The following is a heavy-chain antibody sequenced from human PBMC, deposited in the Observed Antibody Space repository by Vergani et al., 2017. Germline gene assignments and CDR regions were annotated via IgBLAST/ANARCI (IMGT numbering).Heavy chain of an antibody. CDR1: GYSFTNYW. V-gene: IGHV5-51*01. CDR2: IHPADSDT. CDR3: ARLYGRDSSGSKYFDY. Sequence: EVQLVQSGAEVKKPGESLKISCQISGYSFTNYWIGCVRQMPGKGLEWMGIIHPADSDTRYSPSFQGQVTISVDKSLSTAYLQRRSLRASDSAMYYCARLYGRDSSGSKYFDYWGQGTLVTVSS. J-gene: IGHJ4*02. D-gene: IGHD3-22*01.